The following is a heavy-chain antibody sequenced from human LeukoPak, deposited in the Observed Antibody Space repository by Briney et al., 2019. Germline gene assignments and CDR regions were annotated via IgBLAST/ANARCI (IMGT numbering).Heavy chain of an antibody. Sequence: PGGSLRLSCAASGFTFSSYAMSWVRQAPGKGLEWVSAISGSGGSTYYADSVKGRFTISRDNSKNTLYLQMNSLRAEDTAVYYCAKDLFFDEYGDYEGNAFDIWGQGTMVTVSS. CDR1: GFTFSSYA. CDR3: AKDLFFDEYGDYEGNAFDI. V-gene: IGHV3-23*01. CDR2: ISGSGGST. D-gene: IGHD4-17*01. J-gene: IGHJ3*02.